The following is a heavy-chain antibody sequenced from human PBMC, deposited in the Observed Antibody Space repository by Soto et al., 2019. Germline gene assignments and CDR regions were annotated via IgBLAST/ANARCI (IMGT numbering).Heavy chain of an antibody. CDR3: ARVPYGDYENVPFDY. V-gene: IGHV3-33*01. CDR1: GFTFSSYG. Sequence: QVQLVESGGGVVQPGRSLRLSCAASGFTFSSYGMHWVRQAPGKGLEWVAVIWYDGSNKYYADSVEGRFTISRDNSKNALYLQMNSLRAEDTAVYYCARVPYGDYENVPFDYWGQGTLVTVSS. D-gene: IGHD4-17*01. CDR2: IWYDGSNK. J-gene: IGHJ4*02.